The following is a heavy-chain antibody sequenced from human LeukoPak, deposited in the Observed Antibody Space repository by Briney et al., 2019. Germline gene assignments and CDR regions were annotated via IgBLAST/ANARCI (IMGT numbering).Heavy chain of an antibody. D-gene: IGHD5-24*01. CDR2: IYGGGNI. CDR3: ARGAGYNYPYYFDY. V-gene: IGHV3-53*01. CDR1: GFTFSCNY. Sequence: GGSLTLSCAVCGFTFSCNYMNWVRKAPGKGLEWVTVIYGGGNIYYADSVKGRFTISRDNSKNTLYLQMNSLRAEGTAVYYCARGAGYNYPYYFDYWGQGTLVTVSS. J-gene: IGHJ4*02.